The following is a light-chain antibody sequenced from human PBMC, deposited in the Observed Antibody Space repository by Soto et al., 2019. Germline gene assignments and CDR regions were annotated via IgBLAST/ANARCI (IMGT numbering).Light chain of an antibody. CDR2: EVS. J-gene: IGLJ1*01. CDR3: SSYTSSSTFYV. CDR1: SSDVGGYNY. V-gene: IGLV2-14*01. Sequence: VLAQPASVSGSPGQSITISCTGTSSDVGGYNYVSWYQQHPGKAPKLMIYEVSNRPSGVSNRFSGSKSGNTASLTISGLQAEDEADYYCSSYTSSSTFYVFGTGTKGT.